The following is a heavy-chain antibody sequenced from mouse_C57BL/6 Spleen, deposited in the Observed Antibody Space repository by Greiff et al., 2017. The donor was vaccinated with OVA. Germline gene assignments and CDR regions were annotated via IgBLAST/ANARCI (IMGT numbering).Heavy chain of an antibody. CDR3: ARPYYSNSAWFAY. Sequence: DVKLVESGGDLVKPGGSLKLSCAASGFTFSSYGMSWVRQTPDKRLEWVATISSGGSYTYYPDSVKGRFTISRDNAKNTLYLQMSSLKSEDTAMYYCARPYYSNSAWFAYWGQGTLVTVSA. CDR1: GFTFSSYG. CDR2: ISSGGSYT. J-gene: IGHJ3*01. D-gene: IGHD2-5*01. V-gene: IGHV5-6*02.